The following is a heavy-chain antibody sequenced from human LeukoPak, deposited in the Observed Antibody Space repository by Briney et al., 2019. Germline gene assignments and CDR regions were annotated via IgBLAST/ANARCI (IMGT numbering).Heavy chain of an antibody. D-gene: IGHD2-2*01. V-gene: IGHV4-39*01. J-gene: IGHJ4*02. Sequence: SETLSLTCTVYGGSISSTSYYWGWILQPPGKGLEWIGSIFYSGSPYYNPSLKSRVTISVDTAKNQFSLRLTSVTAADTAVYYCVRLKGVPAADYWGQGTLVTVSS. CDR3: VRLKGVPAADY. CDR1: GGSISSTSYY. CDR2: IFYSGSP.